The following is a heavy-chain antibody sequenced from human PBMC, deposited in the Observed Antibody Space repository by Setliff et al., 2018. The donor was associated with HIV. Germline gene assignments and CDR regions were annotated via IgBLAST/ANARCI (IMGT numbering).Heavy chain of an antibody. V-gene: IGHV3-30*04. D-gene: IGHD3-10*01. CDR3: ARSVIGYYYYGMDV. CDR1: GFPFSSYA. J-gene: IGHJ6*04. Sequence: PGGSLRLSCEASGFPFSSYAMHWVRQAPGKVLEWVAVISYDGSNKYYVDSVKGRFTISRDNSKDRLYLQMNSLRAEDTAVYYCARSVIGYYYYGMDVWGQRDYGHRLL. CDR2: ISYDGSNK.